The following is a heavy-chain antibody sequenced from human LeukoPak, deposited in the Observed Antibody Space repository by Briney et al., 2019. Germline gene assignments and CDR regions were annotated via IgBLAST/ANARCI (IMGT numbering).Heavy chain of an antibody. CDR2: IYYSGST. CDR3: ARGRLGICWFDP. D-gene: IGHD6-25*01. Sequence: SETLSLTCTVSGGSISSSSYYWGWIRQPPGKGLEWIGSIYYSGSTYYNPSLKSRVTISVDTSKNQFSLKLSSVTAADTAVYYCARGRLGICWFDPWGQGTLVTVSS. CDR1: GGSISSSSYY. J-gene: IGHJ5*02. V-gene: IGHV4-39*07.